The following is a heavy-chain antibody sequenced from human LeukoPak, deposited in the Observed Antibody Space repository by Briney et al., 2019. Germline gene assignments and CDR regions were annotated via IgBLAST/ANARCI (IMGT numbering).Heavy chain of an antibody. D-gene: IGHD2-2*02. V-gene: IGHV4-59*12. J-gene: IGHJ4*02. Sequence: SETLSLTCTVSGGSISSYYWSWIRQPPGKGLEWIGHIYYSGSTNYNPSLKSRVTISVDTSKNQLSLKLSSVTAADTAVYYCAREIVVPAAIGYFDYWGQGTLVTVSS. CDR1: GGSISSYY. CDR3: AREIVVPAAIGYFDY. CDR2: IYYSGST.